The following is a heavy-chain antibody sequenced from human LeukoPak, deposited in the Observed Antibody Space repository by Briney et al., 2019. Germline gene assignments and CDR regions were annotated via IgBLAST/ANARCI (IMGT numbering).Heavy chain of an antibody. Sequence: GASVKVSCKASGYTFTNYGLSWARQAPGQGLEWMGWISTYNGNTNYAQKFQGRVTMTTDTSTSTGYMEMRSLRSDDTAMYYCARSWVTGSVYYMDVWGKGTTVTVSS. V-gene: IGHV1-18*01. D-gene: IGHD7-27*01. J-gene: IGHJ6*03. CDR2: ISTYNGNT. CDR1: GYTFTNYG. CDR3: ARSWVTGSVYYMDV.